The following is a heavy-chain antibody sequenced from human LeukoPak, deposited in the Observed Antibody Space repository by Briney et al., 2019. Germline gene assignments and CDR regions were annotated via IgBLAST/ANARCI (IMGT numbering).Heavy chain of an antibody. D-gene: IGHD2-2*03. CDR3: ARYLLGYCSSTSCYYRASAFDP. V-gene: IGHV1-69*04. Sequence: SVKVSCKASGGTFSSYAINWVRQAPGQGLEWMGRIIPIFGIANYAQKFQGRVTITADKSTSTAYMELSSLRSEDTAVYYCARYLLGYCSSTSCYYRASAFDPWGQGTLVTVSS. J-gene: IGHJ5*02. CDR2: IIPIFGIA. CDR1: GGTFSSYA.